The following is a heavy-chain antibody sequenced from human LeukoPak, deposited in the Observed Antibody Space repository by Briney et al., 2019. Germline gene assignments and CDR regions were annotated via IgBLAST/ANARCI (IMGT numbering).Heavy chain of an antibody. V-gene: IGHV4-38-2*02. CDR3: ARDGDTAMILFAFDI. CDR1: GYSISSGYY. J-gene: IGHJ3*02. D-gene: IGHD5-18*01. Sequence: SETLSLTCAVSGYSISSGYYWGWIRQPPGKGLEWIGTIYHSGSTYYNPSLKSRVTISVDTSKNQFSLKLTSVTAADTAVYYCARDGDTAMILFAFDIWGQGTMVTVSS. CDR2: IYHSGST.